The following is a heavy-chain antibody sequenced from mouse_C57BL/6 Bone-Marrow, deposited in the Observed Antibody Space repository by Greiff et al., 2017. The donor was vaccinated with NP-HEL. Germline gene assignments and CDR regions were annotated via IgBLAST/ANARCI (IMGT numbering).Heavy chain of an antibody. J-gene: IGHJ4*01. D-gene: IGHD2-4*01. CDR2: IRNKANGYTT. V-gene: IGHV7-3*01. CDR1: GFTFTDYY. Sequence: EVKLMESGGGLVQPGGSLSLSCAASGFTFTDYYMSWVRQPPGKALEWLGFIRNKANGYTTEYSASVKARLTISRYDSQSILYLQMNALRAEDSATYYCARSFYYDYADDPVYAMDYWGQGTSVTVSS. CDR3: ARSFYYDYADDPVYAMDY.